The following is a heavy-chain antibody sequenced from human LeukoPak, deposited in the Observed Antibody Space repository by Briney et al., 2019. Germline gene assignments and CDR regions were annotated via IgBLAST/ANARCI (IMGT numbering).Heavy chain of an antibody. D-gene: IGHD6-19*01. Sequence: GGSLRLSCAAFGFTFSSYAMSWVRQAPGKGLEWVSAISGSGGSTYYADSVKGRFTISRDNSKNTLYMQMNSLRAEDTAVYYCAKESYSSGWYLDYWGQGTLVTVSS. CDR1: GFTFSSYA. CDR2: ISGSGGST. J-gene: IGHJ4*02. V-gene: IGHV3-23*01. CDR3: AKESYSSGWYLDY.